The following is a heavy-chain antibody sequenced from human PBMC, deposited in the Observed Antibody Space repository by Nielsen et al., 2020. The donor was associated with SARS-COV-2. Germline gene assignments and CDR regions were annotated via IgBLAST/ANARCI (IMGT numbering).Heavy chain of an antibody. CDR3: AKDMPAYYYDSSGYYPWYFDY. J-gene: IGHJ4*02. Sequence: GESLKISCAASGFTFSSYAMSWVRQAPGKGLEWVSVIYSGGSSTYYADSVKGRFTISRDNSKNTLYLQMNSLRAEDTAVYYCAKDMPAYYYDSSGYYPWYFDYWGQGTPVTVSS. CDR2: IYSGGSST. V-gene: IGHV3-23*03. CDR1: GFTFSSYA. D-gene: IGHD3-22*01.